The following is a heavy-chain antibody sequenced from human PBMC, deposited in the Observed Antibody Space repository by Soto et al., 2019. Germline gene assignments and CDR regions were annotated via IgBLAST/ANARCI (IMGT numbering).Heavy chain of an antibody. J-gene: IGHJ5*02. CDR1: GGYFSGYY. D-gene: IGHD2-8*01. CDR3: ARGRIVLMVYAILNWFDP. Sequence: PSETLSLTCAVYGGYFSGYYLSWIRPPPGKGLEWIGEINHSGSTNYNPSLKSRVTISVDTSKNQFSLKLSSVTAADTAVYYCARGRIVLMVYAILNWFDPWGQGTLVTVSS. V-gene: IGHV4-34*01. CDR2: INHSGST.